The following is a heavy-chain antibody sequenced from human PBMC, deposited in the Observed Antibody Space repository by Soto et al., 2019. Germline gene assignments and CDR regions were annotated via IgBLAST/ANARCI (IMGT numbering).Heavy chain of an antibody. J-gene: IGHJ4*02. V-gene: IGHV3-30*18. CDR2: ISYDGSNK. CDR1: GFTFRTYG. D-gene: IGHD6-13*01. CDR3: AKDLGVYSSSWYPSDD. Sequence: QVQLVESGGGVVQPERSLRLSCAASGFTFRTYGMHWVRQAPGKGLEWVAVISYDGSNKYYVDSVKGRFTISRDNSKNTRYLQMNSLRAEDTAVYYCAKDLGVYSSSWYPSDDWGQGTLVTVSS.